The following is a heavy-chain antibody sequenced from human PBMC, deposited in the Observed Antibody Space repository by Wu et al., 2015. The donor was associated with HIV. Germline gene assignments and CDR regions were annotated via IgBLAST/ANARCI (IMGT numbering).Heavy chain of an antibody. CDR3: ARDATPITTEFDY. V-gene: IGHV1-2*02. CDR2: INPSGGAT. D-gene: IGHD4-11*01. CDR1: GYSFTNYY. J-gene: IGHJ4*02. Sequence: QVQLVQSGAEVKRPGASVKVSCGTSGYSFTNYYIHWVRQAPGHGLEWMAWINPSGGATIYAEAFEGRVTLSTDTSMKTVYMELESLTSGDTAMYFCARDATPITTEFDYWGQGTLITVSS.